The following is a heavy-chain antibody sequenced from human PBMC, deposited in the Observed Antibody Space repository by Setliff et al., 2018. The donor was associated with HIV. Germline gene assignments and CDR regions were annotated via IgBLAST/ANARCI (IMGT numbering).Heavy chain of an antibody. V-gene: IGHV1-24*01. D-gene: IGHD1-26*01. Sequence: ASVKVSCKVSGSSLTELSIHWVRQTPGKGLQWMGGFDPEDGPDDGQTIYARKFQGRVTMTEDTSTDTAYMVLARLTSEDTAVYYCARDPWLLGASAGGDNWLDPWGQGTLVTVSS. CDR2: FDPEDGPDDGQT. J-gene: IGHJ5*02. CDR3: ARDPWLLGASAGGDNWLDP. CDR1: GSSLTELS.